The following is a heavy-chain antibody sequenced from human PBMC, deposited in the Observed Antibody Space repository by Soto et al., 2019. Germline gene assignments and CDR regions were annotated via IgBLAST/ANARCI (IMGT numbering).Heavy chain of an antibody. CDR1: GFTFTSSA. Sequence: SVKVSCKASGFTFTSSAVQWVRQARGQRLEWIGWIVVGSGNTNYAQKFQERVTITRDMSTSTADMELSSLRSEDTAVYSCAADKDSSGYYYYYGMDVWGQGTTVTVSS. CDR3: AADKDSSGYYYYYGMDV. CDR2: IVVGSGNT. V-gene: IGHV1-58*01. J-gene: IGHJ6*02. D-gene: IGHD3-22*01.